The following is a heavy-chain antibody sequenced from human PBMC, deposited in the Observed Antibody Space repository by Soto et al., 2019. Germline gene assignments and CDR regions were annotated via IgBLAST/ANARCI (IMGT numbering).Heavy chain of an antibody. CDR3: ARHVAVPRTRGFDY. Sequence: QVQLQESGPGLVKPSGTLSLTCAVAGGSISDNWWSWVRQAPGKGLEWIGEIYHSGTTYYNPSLKGRVIILVXKAASQISLTLXSXTAADTAVYYCARHVAVPRTRGFDYWGQGALVAVSS. J-gene: IGHJ4*02. D-gene: IGHD2-15*01. V-gene: IGHV4-4*02. CDR1: GGSISDNW. CDR2: IYHSGTT.